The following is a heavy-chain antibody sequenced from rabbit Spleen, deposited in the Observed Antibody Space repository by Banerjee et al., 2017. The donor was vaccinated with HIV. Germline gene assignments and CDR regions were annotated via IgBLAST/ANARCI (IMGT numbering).Heavy chain of an antibody. CDR2: IYTGDSAST. D-gene: IGHD4-1*01. Sequence: QSLEESGGDLVKPGASLTLTCTASRFSFSSSYYMCWVRQAPGKGLEWIGCIYTGDSASTAYASWAKGRFTISKTSSTTVTLQMTSLTAADTATYFCARDLAGVIGWNFNLWGQGTLVTVS. CDR1: RFSFSSSYY. J-gene: IGHJ4*01. CDR3: ARDLAGVIGWNFNL. V-gene: IGHV1S40*01.